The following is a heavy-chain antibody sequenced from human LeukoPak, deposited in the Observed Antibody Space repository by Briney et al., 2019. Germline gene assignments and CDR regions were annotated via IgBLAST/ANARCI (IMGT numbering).Heavy chain of an antibody. J-gene: IGHJ6*03. CDR2: INWNGGGT. Sequence: GGSLRLSCEVSGFTFDDYGMSWVRQAPGQGLEWVSAINWNGGGTGYAGSVKGRFTISRDNAKNSLYLQMNSLRVEDTALYFCARGSPTVTSIYQYYHLDVWGKGTTVTVSS. V-gene: IGHV3-20*04. D-gene: IGHD4-11*01. CDR1: GFTFDDYG. CDR3: ARGSPTVTSIYQYYHLDV.